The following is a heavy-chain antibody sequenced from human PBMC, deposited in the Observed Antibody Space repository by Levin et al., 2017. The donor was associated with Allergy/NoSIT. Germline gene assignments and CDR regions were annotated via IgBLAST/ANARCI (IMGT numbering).Heavy chain of an antibody. D-gene: IGHD6-19*01. J-gene: IGHJ4*02. Sequence: SETLSLTCTVSGGSISSSSYYWGWIRQPPGKGLEWIGSIYYSGSTYYNPSLKSRVTISVDTSKNQFSLKLSSVTAADTAVYYCARQQWLQVDYWGQGTLVTVSS. CDR2: IYYSGST. V-gene: IGHV4-39*01. CDR3: ARQQWLQVDY. CDR1: GGSISSSSYY.